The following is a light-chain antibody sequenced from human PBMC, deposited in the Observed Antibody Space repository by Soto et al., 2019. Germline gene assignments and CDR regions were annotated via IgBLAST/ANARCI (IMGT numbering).Light chain of an antibody. V-gene: IGKV1-5*01. CDR2: DAS. J-gene: IGKJ2*01. Sequence: DIPMTQSPSTLSASVGDRVTITCRASQNINTWLAWYQQKPGEAPKLLVYDASRLQSGVPSRFSGSGSGTEFTLTINSLQPDDSATYYCQQQDGFGQGTKLDIK. CDR3: QQQDG. CDR1: QNINTW.